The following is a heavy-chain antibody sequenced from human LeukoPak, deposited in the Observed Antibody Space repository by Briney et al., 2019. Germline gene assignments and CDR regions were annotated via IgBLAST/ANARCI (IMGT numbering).Heavy chain of an antibody. Sequence: GGSLRLSCAASGFTFSDYYMSWIRQAPGKGLEWVSYISSSSSYTNYADSVKGRFTISRDNAKNSLYLQMNSLRAEDTAVYYCERVYYYDSSGYYQPSGYFQHWGQGTLVTVSS. J-gene: IGHJ1*01. CDR2: ISSSSSYT. V-gene: IGHV3-11*06. D-gene: IGHD3-22*01. CDR3: ERVYYYDSSGYYQPSGYFQH. CDR1: GFTFSDYY.